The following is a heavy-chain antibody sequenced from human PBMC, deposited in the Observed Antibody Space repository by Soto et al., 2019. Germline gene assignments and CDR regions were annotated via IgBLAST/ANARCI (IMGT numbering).Heavy chain of an antibody. CDR1: GFTFSSYA. V-gene: IGHV3-23*01. CDR2: ISGSGGST. D-gene: IGHD4-17*01. CDR3: AKDPATCGDDSPLGDY. J-gene: IGHJ4*02. Sequence: EVQLLESGGGLVQPGGSLRLSCAASGFTFSSYAMSWVRQAPGKGLEWVSAISGSGGSTYYADSVKGRFTISRDNSKNKLYMQMNSLRAEDTAVYYCAKDPATCGDDSPLGDYWGQGTLVTVSS.